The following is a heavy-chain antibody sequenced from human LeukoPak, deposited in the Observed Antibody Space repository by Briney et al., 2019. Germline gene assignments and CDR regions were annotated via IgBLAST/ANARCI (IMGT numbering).Heavy chain of an antibody. V-gene: IGHV1-2*02. Sequence: ASVKVSCKTSGYNFIDYYINWVRQAPGQGLDWKAWMNPNTGGTKFAQRFQGRVTMTRDTSISTAYMELSRLTSDDTAVYYCARGVSSSWFSSWFDSWGQGTLVSVSS. D-gene: IGHD3-22*01. J-gene: IGHJ5*01. CDR1: GYNFIDYY. CDR2: MNPNTGGT. CDR3: ARGVSSSWFSSWFDS.